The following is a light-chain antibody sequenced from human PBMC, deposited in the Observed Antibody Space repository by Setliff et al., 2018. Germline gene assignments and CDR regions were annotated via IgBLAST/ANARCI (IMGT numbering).Light chain of an antibody. V-gene: IGLV2-14*03. CDR3: ASYAGANAYVV. Sequence: QSALTQPASVSGSPGQSITISCTGASSDIGAYNYVSWYQQYPRQAPKLIIYDVTKRPSVVSYRFSGFKSGNTASLTVSGLQAGDEADYFCASYAGANAYVVFGGGTK. CDR2: DVT. J-gene: IGLJ2*01. CDR1: SSDIGAYNY.